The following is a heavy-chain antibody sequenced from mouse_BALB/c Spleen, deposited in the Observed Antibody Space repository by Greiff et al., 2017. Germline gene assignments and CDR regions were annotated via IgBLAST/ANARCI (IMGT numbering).Heavy chain of an antibody. CDR3: ARHYSDYAWFAY. CDR1: GFAFSSYD. V-gene: IGHV5-12-1*01. Sequence: EVQGVESGGGLVKPGGSLKLSCAASGFAFSSYDMSWVRQTPEKRLEWVAYISSGGGSTYYPDTVKGRFTISRDNAKNTLYLQMSSLKSEDTAMYYCARHYSDYAWFAYWGQGTLVTVSA. CDR2: ISSGGGST. J-gene: IGHJ3*01. D-gene: IGHD2-4*01.